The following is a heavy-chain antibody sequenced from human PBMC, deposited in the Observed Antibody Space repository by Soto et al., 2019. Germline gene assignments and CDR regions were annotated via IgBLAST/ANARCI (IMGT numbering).Heavy chain of an antibody. J-gene: IGHJ4*02. CDR3: ARLRKGGYCDY. V-gene: IGHV3-7*03. D-gene: IGHD1-26*01. CDR2: IKEDGSEK. Sequence: EVQLVESGGGLVQPGGSLRLSCAASEFTFSNFWMTWVRQAPGKGLEWVANIKEDGSEKYYVDSVKGRFTISRDSAKNSLYLQMDSLRAEDTALYYCARLRKGGYCDYWGQGSLVTFST. CDR1: EFTFSNFW.